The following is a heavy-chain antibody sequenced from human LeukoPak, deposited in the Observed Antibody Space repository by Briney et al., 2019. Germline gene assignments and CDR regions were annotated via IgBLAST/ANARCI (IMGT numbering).Heavy chain of an antibody. CDR2: ISYDGSNK. CDR3: ARGGEGYFASSFDY. J-gene: IGHJ4*02. D-gene: IGHD2-15*01. Sequence: PGRSLRLSCAASGFTFSSYAMHWVRQAPGKGLEWVAVISYDGSNKYYADSVKGRFTISRDNAKNSLYLQMNSLRAEDTAVYYCARGGEGYFASSFDYWGQGTLVTVSS. V-gene: IGHV3-30-3*01. CDR1: GFTFSSYA.